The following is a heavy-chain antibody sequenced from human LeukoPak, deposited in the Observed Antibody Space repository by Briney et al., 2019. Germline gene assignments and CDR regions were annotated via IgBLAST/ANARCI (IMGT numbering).Heavy chain of an antibody. CDR3: ARDGPVTGTYYFDY. V-gene: IGHV1-2*02. Sequence: ASVKVSCKTSNYTFTSNAINWVRQAPGQGLEWMGWINPNSGSTNYAQKFQGRVTMTRDTSISTAYMELSRLTSDDTAVYYCARDGPVTGTYYFDYWGQGTLVTVSS. CDR2: INPNSGST. J-gene: IGHJ4*02. D-gene: IGHD1-7*01. CDR1: NYTFTSNA.